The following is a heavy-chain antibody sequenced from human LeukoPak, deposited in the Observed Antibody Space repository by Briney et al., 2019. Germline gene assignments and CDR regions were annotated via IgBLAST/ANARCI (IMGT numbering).Heavy chain of an antibody. Sequence: SETLSLTCTVSGGSISSYYWSWIRQPPGKGLEWIGYIYYSGSTNYNPSLKSRVTISVDTSKNQFSLKLSSVTAADTAVYYCARDLGYCSSTSCIGGYWYFDLWGRGTLVTVSS. CDR3: ARDLGYCSSTSCIGGYWYFDL. V-gene: IGHV4-59*12. CDR2: IYYSGST. J-gene: IGHJ2*01. D-gene: IGHD2-2*01. CDR1: GGSISSYY.